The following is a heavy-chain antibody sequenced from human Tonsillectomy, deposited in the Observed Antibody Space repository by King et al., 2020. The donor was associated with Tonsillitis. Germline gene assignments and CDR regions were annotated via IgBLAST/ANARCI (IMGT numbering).Heavy chain of an antibody. CDR3: AWDSGRAVAGLIDY. V-gene: IGHV1-18*04. CDR2: ISAYNGNT. Sequence: QLVQSGPEVKKPGASVKVSCKASGYTFTSYGISWVRQAPGQGLESMGWISAYNGNTNYAQNLQGRVTLTTDTSTSPAYMELRGLRSDDTAGYYCAWDSGRAVAGLIDYGGRGTLVTVSS. J-gene: IGHJ4*02. CDR1: GYTFTSYG. D-gene: IGHD6-19*01.